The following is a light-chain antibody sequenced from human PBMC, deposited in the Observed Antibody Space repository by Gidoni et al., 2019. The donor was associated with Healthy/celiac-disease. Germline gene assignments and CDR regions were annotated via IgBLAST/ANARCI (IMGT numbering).Light chain of an antibody. CDR3: SSYTSSSTVV. V-gene: IGLV2-14*03. CDR1: SSDVGGYNY. CDR2: DVS. J-gene: IGLJ2*01. Sequence: QSALTQPASVSGSPGQSITLSCTGTSSDVGGYNYVSWYQQHPGKAPKLMIYDVSNRPSGVSKRFSGSKSGNTASLTISGLQAEDEADYYCSSYTSSSTVVFGGGTKLTV.